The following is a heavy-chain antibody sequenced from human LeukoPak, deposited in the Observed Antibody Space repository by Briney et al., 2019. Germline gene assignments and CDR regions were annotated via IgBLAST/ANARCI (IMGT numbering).Heavy chain of an antibody. J-gene: IGHJ4*02. CDR3: AKDGGLWVSAHWGDS. D-gene: IGHD7-27*01. CDR2: ITTSDGNT. CDR1: GFTFSSYT. V-gene: IGHV3-23*01. Sequence: GGSLRLSCAASGFTFSSYTMSWVRQAPGKGLERVSTITTSDGNTYYADSVKGRFTVSRDNSKNTLFLQMNSLRAEDTAVYYCAKDGGLWVSAHWGDSWGRGTLVTVSS.